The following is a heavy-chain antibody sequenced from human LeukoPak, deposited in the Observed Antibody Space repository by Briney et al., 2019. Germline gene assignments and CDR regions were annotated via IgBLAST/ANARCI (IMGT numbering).Heavy chain of an antibody. CDR3: ARGEGSYFDY. J-gene: IGHJ4*02. Sequence: KSSETLSLTCTVSGGSISSYYWSWIRQPPGKGLEWIGYIYHSGSTNHNPSLKSRVTISVDTSKNQFSLKLSSVTAADTAVYYCARGEGSYFDYWGQGTLVTVSS. V-gene: IGHV4-59*12. CDR2: IYHSGST. CDR1: GGSISSYY.